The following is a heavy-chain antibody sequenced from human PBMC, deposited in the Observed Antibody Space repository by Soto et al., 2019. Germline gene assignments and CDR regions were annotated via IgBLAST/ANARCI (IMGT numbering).Heavy chain of an antibody. CDR3: ARLLRINYYYGMDV. D-gene: IGHD3-16*01. CDR2: IYPGDSDT. Sequence: GESLKICCNGAGYSFPVYLIGLLRQMPGKGLEWRGIIYPGDSDTRYSPSFQGEVTISADKSISTAYLQWNSLKASDTAMYYCARLLRINYYYGMDVWGQGTTVTVSS. J-gene: IGHJ6*02. V-gene: IGHV5-51*01. CDR1: GYSFPVYL.